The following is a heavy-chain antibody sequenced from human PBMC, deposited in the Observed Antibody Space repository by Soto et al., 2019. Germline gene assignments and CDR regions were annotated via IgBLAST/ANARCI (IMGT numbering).Heavy chain of an antibody. CDR3: ARSRVVPAAIDNDYYYGMDV. J-gene: IGHJ6*02. D-gene: IGHD2-2*02. CDR2: IGTAGDT. Sequence: GGSLSLSCAASGFTFSSYDMHWVRQATGKGLGWVSAIGTAGDTYYPGSVKGRFTISRENAKNSLYLQMNSLRAGDTAVYYCARSRVVPAAIDNDYYYGMDVWGQGTTVTVSS. V-gene: IGHV3-13*01. CDR1: GFTFSSYD.